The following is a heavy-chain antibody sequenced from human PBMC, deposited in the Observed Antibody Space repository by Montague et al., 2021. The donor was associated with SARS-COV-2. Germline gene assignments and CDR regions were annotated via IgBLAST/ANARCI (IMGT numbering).Heavy chain of an antibody. CDR2: MYYTGHT. Sequence: SETLSLTCTVSGASVASGNFYRSWIRQSPGKGLEWIGYMYYTGHTNYNPSLESRVTMPVDPSKNQFSLTLTSVTAADTAVYYCARSRANVPSRPGFDYWGQGALVTVSS. J-gene: IGHJ4*02. D-gene: IGHD6-6*01. V-gene: IGHV4-61*01. CDR3: ARSRANVPSRPGFDY. CDR1: GASVASGNFY.